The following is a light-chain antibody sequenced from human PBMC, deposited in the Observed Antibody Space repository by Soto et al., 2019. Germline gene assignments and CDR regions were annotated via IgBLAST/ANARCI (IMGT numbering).Light chain of an antibody. CDR1: SSDVGSYNL. Sequence: QSVLTQPASVSGSPGQSITISCTGTSSDVGSYNLVSWYQQHPGKAPKFMIYEGSKRPSGVSNRFSGSKSGNTASLTISGLQAEDEADYYCCSYAGRSTLVFGGGTKLTVL. V-gene: IGLV2-23*01. CDR3: CSYAGRSTLV. J-gene: IGLJ2*01. CDR2: EGS.